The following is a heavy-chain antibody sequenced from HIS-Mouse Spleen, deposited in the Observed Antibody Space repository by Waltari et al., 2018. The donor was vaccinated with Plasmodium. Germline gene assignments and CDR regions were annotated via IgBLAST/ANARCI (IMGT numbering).Heavy chain of an antibody. Sequence: QVQLQESGPGLVKPSETLSLTCTVSGYSISSGYYWGWIRQPPGKGLEWIGSIHHSGSTYYNPSLKSRVTISVDTSKNQFSLKLSSVTAADTAVYYCARGDAVVLMVYAAFDIWGQGTMVTVSS. CDR2: IHHSGST. CDR3: ARGDAVVLMVYAAFDI. D-gene: IGHD2-8*01. CDR1: GYSISSGYY. J-gene: IGHJ3*02. V-gene: IGHV4-38-2*02.